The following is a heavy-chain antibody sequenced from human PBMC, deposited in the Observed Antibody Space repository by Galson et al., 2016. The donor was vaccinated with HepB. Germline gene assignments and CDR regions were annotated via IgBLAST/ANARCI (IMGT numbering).Heavy chain of an antibody. CDR3: ASQGYCGGDCYKGLGAFDI. V-gene: IGHV3-23*01. Sequence: SLRLSCAASGFTFNIYAMSWVRQAPGKGLEWVSGISGSGGSTYYADSVKGRFTITRDSSLYLQMNSLRVEDTAVYYCASQGYCGGDCYKGLGAFDIGGPGTMVTVSS. J-gene: IGHJ3*02. CDR2: ISGSGGST. CDR1: GFTFNIYA. D-gene: IGHD2-21*02.